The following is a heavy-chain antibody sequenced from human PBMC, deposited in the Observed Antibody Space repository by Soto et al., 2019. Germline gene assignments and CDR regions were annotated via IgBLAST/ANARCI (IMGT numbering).Heavy chain of an antibody. V-gene: IGHV3-30*18. Sequence: PGGSLRLSCAASGFTFSSYGMHWVRQAPGKGLEWVAVISYDGSNKYYADSVKGRFTISRDNSENTLYLQMNSLRAEDTAVYYCAKDSYYYDSSGRFQHWGQGT. CDR1: GFTFSSYG. CDR2: ISYDGSNK. D-gene: IGHD3-22*01. CDR3: AKDSYYYDSSGRFQH. J-gene: IGHJ1*01.